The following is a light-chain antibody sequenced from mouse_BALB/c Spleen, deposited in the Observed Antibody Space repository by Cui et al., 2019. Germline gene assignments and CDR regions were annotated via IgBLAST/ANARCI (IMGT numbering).Light chain of an antibody. CDR3: HQWSSYPWT. J-gene: IGKJ1*01. CDR2: STS. Sequence: QIVLTQFPAIILASLGEEVTLTCSASSSVSYMHWYQQKSGTSPKLLIYSTSNLASGVPSRFSGSGSGTFYSLTISSVEAEDAADYYCHQWSSYPWTFGGGTKLEIK. V-gene: IGKV4-80*01. CDR1: SSVSY.